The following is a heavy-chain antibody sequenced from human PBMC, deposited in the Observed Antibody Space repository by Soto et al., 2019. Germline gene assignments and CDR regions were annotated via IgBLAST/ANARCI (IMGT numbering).Heavy chain of an antibody. CDR3: ERVLSSGGGLVRGVIWVPDY. V-gene: IGHV4-31*03. Sequence: QVQLQESGPGLVKPSQTLSLTCTVSDGSITSGAYYWNWIRQHPAKCLAWIGSIYYSGSTYYNPSGKSRVSISMDTSGNHLALKLCFVTAAETAVYSCERVLSSGGGLVRGVIWVPDYWGQRTLVTV. CDR1: DGSITSGAYY. D-gene: IGHD3-10*01. CDR2: IYYSGST. J-gene: IGHJ4*02.